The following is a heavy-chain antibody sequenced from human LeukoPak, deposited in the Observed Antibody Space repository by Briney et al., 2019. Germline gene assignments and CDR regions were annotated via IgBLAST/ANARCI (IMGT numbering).Heavy chain of an antibody. CDR3: ARDLPAGTYYYYGMDV. J-gene: IGHJ6*02. Sequence: ASVKVSCKASGYTFTSYYMHWVRQAPGQGLEWMGIINPSGGSTSYAQKFQGRVTMTTDTSTSTAYMELRSLRSDDTAVYYCARDLPAGTYYYYGMDVWGQGTTVTVSS. V-gene: IGHV1-46*01. CDR1: GYTFTSYY. CDR2: INPSGGST. D-gene: IGHD6-19*01.